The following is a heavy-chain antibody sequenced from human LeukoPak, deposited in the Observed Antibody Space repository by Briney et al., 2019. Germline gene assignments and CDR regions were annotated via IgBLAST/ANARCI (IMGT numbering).Heavy chain of an antibody. V-gene: IGHV4-39*07. J-gene: IGHJ4*02. CDR3: ARGVPDYDFWSGYYYYFDY. CDR1: GGSISSSSYY. Sequence: PSETLSLTCTVSGGSISSSSYYWGWIRQPPGKGLEWIGSIYYSGSTYYNPSLKSRVTISVDTSKNQFSLKLSSVTAAATAVYYCARGVPDYDFWSGYYYYFDYWGQGTLAAVSS. D-gene: IGHD3-3*01. CDR2: IYYSGST.